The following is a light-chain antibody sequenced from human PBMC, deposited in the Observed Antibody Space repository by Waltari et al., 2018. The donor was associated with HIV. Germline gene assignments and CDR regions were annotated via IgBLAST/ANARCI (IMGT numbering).Light chain of an antibody. J-gene: IGKJ1*01. V-gene: IGKV3-15*01. CDR1: QSVGSN. CDR2: DAS. Sequence: EIVMTQSPVTLSVSPGERVTLSCRASQSVGSNLAWYQQKPGQSPRLLVYDASTRVAGIPARFSASGFATEFTLTISSLQSEDFAVYYCQQYNDWLSWTFGQGTKVEMK. CDR3: QQYNDWLSWT.